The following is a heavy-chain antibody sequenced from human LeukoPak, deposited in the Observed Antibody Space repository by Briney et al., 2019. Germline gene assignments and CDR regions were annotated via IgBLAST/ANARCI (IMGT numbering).Heavy chain of an antibody. D-gene: IGHD3-10*01. CDR1: GFTFSSYS. Sequence: GGSLRLSCAASGFTFSSYSMNWVRQAPGKGLEWVSYISSSSSTIYYADSVKGRFTISRDNAKNSLYLQMNSLRDEDTAVYYCARGLGGFGEPLAFDYWGQGTLATVSS. CDR3: ARGLGGFGEPLAFDY. V-gene: IGHV3-48*02. CDR2: ISSSSSTI. J-gene: IGHJ4*02.